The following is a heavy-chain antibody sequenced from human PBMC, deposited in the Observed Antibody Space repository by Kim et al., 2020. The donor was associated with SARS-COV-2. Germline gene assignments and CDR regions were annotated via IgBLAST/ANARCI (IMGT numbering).Heavy chain of an antibody. D-gene: IGHD2-21*01. CDR3: AGGPKFPY. Sequence: GGSLRLSCAASGFRFSSYWMYWVRQAPGRGLEWVANIKEDGSQKHYVDSVKGRFTISRDNAESSLHLQMNSLTAEDTAVYYCAGGPKFPYWCQGTLVTVS. V-gene: IGHV3-7*03. CDR2: IKEDGSQK. CDR1: GFRFSSYW. J-gene: IGHJ4*02.